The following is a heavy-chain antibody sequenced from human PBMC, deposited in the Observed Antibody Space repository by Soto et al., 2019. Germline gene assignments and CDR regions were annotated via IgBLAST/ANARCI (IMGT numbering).Heavy chain of an antibody. J-gene: IGHJ6*02. CDR3: ARGQEVWWNAGPLGLHGLAV. CDR2: MNPNSGNT. D-gene: IGHD3-16*01. Sequence: QVQLVQSGAEVKKSGASVKVSCKASRYTFISYDINWVRQATGQGLEWMGWMNPNSGNTGYAQKFQGRITMTRNTSTNTAYTELSSLRSEDTAVYYCARGQEVWWNAGPLGLHGLAVWGQGTTVTVSS. V-gene: IGHV1-8*01. CDR1: RYTFISYD.